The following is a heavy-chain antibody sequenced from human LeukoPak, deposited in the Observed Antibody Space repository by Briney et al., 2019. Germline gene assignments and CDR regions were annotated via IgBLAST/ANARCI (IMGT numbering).Heavy chain of an antibody. CDR1: GFTLSTYE. Sequence: PGGSLRLSCVGSGFTLSTYEMNWVRQAPGKGLEWISYIDTSDSTIYYADSVKGRFTISRDNAKNSLYLRMNSLRAEDTGVYSCAYNNNEGAFDIWGQGTMVTVSS. V-gene: IGHV3-48*03. CDR3: AYNNNEGAFDI. CDR2: IDTSDSTI. J-gene: IGHJ3*02. D-gene: IGHD1-1*01.